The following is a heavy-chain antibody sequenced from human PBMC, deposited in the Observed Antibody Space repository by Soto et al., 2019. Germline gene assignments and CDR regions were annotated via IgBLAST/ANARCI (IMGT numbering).Heavy chain of an antibody. J-gene: IGHJ6*02. Sequence: PGGSLRLSCAASGFTFSSYAMSWVRQAPGKGLEWVSAISGSGGSTYYADSVKGRFTISRDNSKNTLYLQMNSLRAEDTAVYYCAKSSFSYGTLYYDISTYYYYGMDVWGQGTTVTVSS. CDR1: GFTFSSYA. V-gene: IGHV3-23*01. CDR2: ISGSGGST. D-gene: IGHD3-9*01. CDR3: AKSSFSYGTLYYDISTYYYYGMDV.